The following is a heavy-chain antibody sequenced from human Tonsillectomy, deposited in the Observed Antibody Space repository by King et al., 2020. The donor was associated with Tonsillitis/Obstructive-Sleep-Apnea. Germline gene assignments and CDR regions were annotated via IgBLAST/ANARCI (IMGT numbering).Heavy chain of an antibody. CDR3: AKDHSYDRSGYFFH. J-gene: IGHJ4*02. V-gene: IGHV3-9*01. Sequence: QLVQSGGGLVQPGRSLRLSCAASGFTFDDYAMHWVRQAPGKGLEWVSGISWNSGSVGYADSVKGRFTISRDNAKNSLYLQMNSLRAEDTALYYCAKDHSYDRSGYFFHWGQGTLVTVSS. CDR1: GFTFDDYA. CDR2: ISWNSGSV. D-gene: IGHD3-22*01.